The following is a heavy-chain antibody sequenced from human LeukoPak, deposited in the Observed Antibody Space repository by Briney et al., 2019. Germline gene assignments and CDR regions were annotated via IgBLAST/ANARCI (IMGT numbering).Heavy chain of an antibody. CDR2: IYYSGST. J-gene: IGHJ4*03. V-gene: IGHV4-59*01. Sequence: SETLSLTCTVSGGSISSYYWSWIRQPPGKGLDWIGYIYYSGSTNYNPSLKSRLTISVDRSKNQFSLKLSSVTAADTAVYFCARANPYSGSYYGSFDYWGQGTTVTVSS. D-gene: IGHD1-26*01. CDR1: GGSISSYY. CDR3: ARANPYSGSYYGSFDY.